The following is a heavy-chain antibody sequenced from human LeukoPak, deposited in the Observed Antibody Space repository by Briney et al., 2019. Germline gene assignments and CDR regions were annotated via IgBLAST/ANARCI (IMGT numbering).Heavy chain of an antibody. CDR1: GYTFTGYY. V-gene: IGHV1-2*02. Sequence: ASVKVSCKASGYTFTGYYMHWVRQAPGQGLEWMGWVNPNSGGTNSAQKVQGRVTMTRDTSISTAYMELSRLRSDDTAMYYCARAPTNYDFWSGYAYYYGMDVWGQGTTVTVSS. CDR2: VNPNSGGT. D-gene: IGHD3-3*01. CDR3: ARAPTNYDFWSGYAYYYGMDV. J-gene: IGHJ6*02.